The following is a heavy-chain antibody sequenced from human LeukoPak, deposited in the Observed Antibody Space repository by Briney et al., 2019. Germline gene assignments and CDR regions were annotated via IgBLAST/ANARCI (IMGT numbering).Heavy chain of an antibody. Sequence: SETLSLTCTVSGGSISSSSYYWGWIRQPPGKGLEWIGSIYYSGSTYYNPSLKSRVTISVDTSKNQFSLKLSSVTAADTAVYYCATAPTYYYDSSLYYFDYWGQGTLVTVSP. V-gene: IGHV4-39*01. J-gene: IGHJ4*02. D-gene: IGHD3-22*01. CDR1: GGSISSSSYY. CDR3: ATAPTYYYDSSLYYFDY. CDR2: IYYSGST.